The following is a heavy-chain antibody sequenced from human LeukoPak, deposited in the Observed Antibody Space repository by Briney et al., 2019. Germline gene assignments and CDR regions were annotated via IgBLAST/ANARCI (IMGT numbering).Heavy chain of an antibody. CDR3: ARDHEIDYDILTGYSLDY. CDR1: GFTFSSYA. V-gene: IGHV3-48*01. D-gene: IGHD3-9*01. J-gene: IGHJ4*02. Sequence: GGSLRLSXAASGFTFSSYAMSWVRQAPGKGLEWVSYISSSSSTIYYADSVKGRFTISRDNAKNSLCLRMNSLRAEDTAVYYCARDHEIDYDILTGYSLDYWGQGTLVTVSS. CDR2: ISSSSSTI.